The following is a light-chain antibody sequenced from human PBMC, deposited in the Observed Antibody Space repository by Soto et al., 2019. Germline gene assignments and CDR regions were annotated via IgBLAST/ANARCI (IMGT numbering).Light chain of an antibody. V-gene: IGLV4-60*03. CDR3: ETWDSNTRV. CDR2: LEGSGSY. Sequence: QPVLTQSSSASASLGSSVKVTCALSSGHSSYSIAWHQQQPGKAPRYLMKLEGSGSYNKGSGVPDRFSGSSSGADRYLTISNLQSEDEADYYCETWDSNTRVFGGGTKLTVL. CDR1: SGHSSYS. J-gene: IGLJ2*01.